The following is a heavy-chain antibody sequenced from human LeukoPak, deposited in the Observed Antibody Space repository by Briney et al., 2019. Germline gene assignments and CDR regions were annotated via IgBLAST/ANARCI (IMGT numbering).Heavy chain of an antibody. CDR2: ISWDGGIT. CDR3: TKGPYWDY. CDR1: GFRFDDYT. J-gene: IGHJ4*02. V-gene: IGHV3-43*01. Sequence: PGGSLRLSCAASGFRFDDYTMHWVRQAPGQGLEWVSLISWDGGITYYADSMKGRFTISRDNRKKSLYLQMISLRTEDTAFYYCTKGPYWDYWGQGTLVTVSS. D-gene: IGHD2-8*02.